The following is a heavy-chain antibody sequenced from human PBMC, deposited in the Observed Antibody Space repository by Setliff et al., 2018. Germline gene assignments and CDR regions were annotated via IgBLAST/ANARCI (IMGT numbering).Heavy chain of an antibody. Sequence: PSETLSLTYTVSGGSISSGSNYWSWIRQPAGRGLEWIGHIDPSGNTNYHPSLKSRVTISGDTSKNQFSLKLTSVTAADTAVYFCARSLGSGSYYNSRPFYSDYWGQGTLVTVSS. J-gene: IGHJ4*02. V-gene: IGHV4-61*09. CDR3: ARSLGSGSYYNSRPFYSDY. D-gene: IGHD3-10*01. CDR2: IDPSGNT. CDR1: GGSISSGSNY.